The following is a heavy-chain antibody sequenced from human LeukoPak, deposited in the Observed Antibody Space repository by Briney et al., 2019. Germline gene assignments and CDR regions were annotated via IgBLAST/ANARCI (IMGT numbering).Heavy chain of an antibody. CDR2: ISSSSSYI. CDR1: GSTSGSIN. CDR3: ARALGSCWHL. Sequence: GGSLRPSCAPSGSTSGSINITWVRQAPGKGLEWVSSISSSSSYIYYADSVKGRFTLSRDNAKNSLYLQMNSLRAEDTAVYYCARALGSCWHLGGQGTLVTVSS. V-gene: IGHV3-21*01. J-gene: IGHJ1*01. D-gene: IGHD3-16*01.